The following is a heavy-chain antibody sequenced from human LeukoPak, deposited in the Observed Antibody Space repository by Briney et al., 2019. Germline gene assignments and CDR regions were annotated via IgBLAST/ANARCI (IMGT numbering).Heavy chain of an antibody. CDR1: GFTFSNAW. Sequence: GGSLRLSCAASGFTFSNAWMSWVRQAPGKGLEWVGRIKSKTHGGTTHYAAPVKGRFTISRDDSKNTLYLQMNSLKTEDTAVYSCTREGPYLDYWGQGSLVTVSS. CDR3: TREGPYLDY. J-gene: IGHJ4*02. CDR2: IKSKTHGGTT. V-gene: IGHV3-15*01.